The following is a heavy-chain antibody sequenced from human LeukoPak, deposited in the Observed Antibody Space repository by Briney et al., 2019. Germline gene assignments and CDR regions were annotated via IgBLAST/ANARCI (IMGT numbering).Heavy chain of an antibody. D-gene: IGHD4-17*01. CDR3: VRVGGTVTYDAFDI. CDR1: GFTFSSYA. CDR2: ISYDGSNK. J-gene: IGHJ3*02. Sequence: GRSLRLSCAASGFTFSSYAMHWVRQAPGKGLEWVAVISYDGSNKYYADSVKGRFTISRDNSKNTLYLQMNSLRAEDTAVYYCVRVGGTVTYDAFDIWGQGTMVTVSS. V-gene: IGHV3-30-3*01.